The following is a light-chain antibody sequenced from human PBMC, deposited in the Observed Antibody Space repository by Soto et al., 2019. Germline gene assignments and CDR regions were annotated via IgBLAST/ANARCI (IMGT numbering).Light chain of an antibody. CDR2: GAS. CDR3: QQYGSSPT. J-gene: IGKJ5*01. V-gene: IGKV3-20*01. CDR1: QSLTTRY. Sequence: EIGLTQSQGTLSLFQGERATLSCRASQSLTTRYLAWYQQKPGQAPRLLIYGASSRATGIPDRFSGGGSGTDFTLTISRLVPEDFVEYHCQQYGSSPTFGQGTRLEIK.